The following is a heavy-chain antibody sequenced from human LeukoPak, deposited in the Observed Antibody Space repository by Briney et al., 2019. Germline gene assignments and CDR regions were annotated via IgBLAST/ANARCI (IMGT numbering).Heavy chain of an antibody. CDR1: GSPSSSVDYY. Sequence: SETLSLTCTVSGSPSSSVDYYRRWTRQPPRKGLKWIGYIYYSASTYYSPSLKSRVTISVDTSKNQFSLKLSSVTAADTAVYYCARDAHWGLGWFDPWGQGTLVTVSS. CDR2: IYYSAST. CDR3: ARDAHWGLGWFDP. J-gene: IGHJ5*02. D-gene: IGHD7-27*01. V-gene: IGHV4-30-4*01.